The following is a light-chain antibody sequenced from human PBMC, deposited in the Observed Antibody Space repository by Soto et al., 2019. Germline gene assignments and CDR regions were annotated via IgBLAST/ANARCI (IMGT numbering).Light chain of an antibody. CDR1: SSDVGSYNL. Sequence: QSALTQPASVSGSPGQSITMSCTGTSSDVGSYNLVSWYQQHPGKAPKLMIYEVTKRPSGVSNRFSGSKSGNTASLTISGLQAEDGAHYYCCSFSRSRTSLVFGGGTKLTVL. CDR2: EVT. V-gene: IGLV2-23*02. CDR3: CSFSRSRTSLV. J-gene: IGLJ3*02.